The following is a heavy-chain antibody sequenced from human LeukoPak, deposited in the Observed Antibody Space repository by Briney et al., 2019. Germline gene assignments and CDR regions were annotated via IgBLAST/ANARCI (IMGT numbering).Heavy chain of an antibody. V-gene: IGHV3-21*01. Sequence: GGSLRVSCAASGFTFSSYSMNWVRQARGKGLEWVSSISSSSSYIYYADSVKGRFTISRDNAKNSLYLQMNSLRAEDTAVYYCARGYCSSTSCYHGDYYYYYMDVWGKGTTVTVSS. J-gene: IGHJ6*03. D-gene: IGHD2-2*01. CDR2: ISSSSSYI. CDR3: ARGYCSSTSCYHGDYYYYYMDV. CDR1: GFTFSSYS.